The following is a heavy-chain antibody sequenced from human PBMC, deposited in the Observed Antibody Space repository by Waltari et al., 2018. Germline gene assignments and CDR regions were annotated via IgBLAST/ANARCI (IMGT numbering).Heavy chain of an antibody. J-gene: IGHJ4*02. Sequence: QVRLQQWGAGLLKPSETLSLTCVVSGGSLSGYYWSWIRQPPGKGLEWIGEVNDGGTTNSNPSLKSRITVSIDTSNNQFSLNLNSVTAADTAVYYCAKQVAGSGWYLGWGQGTLVSVSS. D-gene: IGHD6-19*01. CDR1: GGSLSGYY. CDR3: AKQVAGSGWYLG. V-gene: IGHV4-34*01. CDR2: VNDGGTT.